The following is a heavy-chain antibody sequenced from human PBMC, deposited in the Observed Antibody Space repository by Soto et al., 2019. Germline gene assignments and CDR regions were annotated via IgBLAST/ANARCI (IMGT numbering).Heavy chain of an antibody. CDR2: IIPIFGTA. CDR1: GGTFSSYA. J-gene: IGHJ5*02. V-gene: IGHV1-69*13. Sequence: SVKVSCKASGGTFSSYAISWVRQAPGQGLEWMGGIIPIFGTANYAQKFQGRVTITADESTSTAYMELSSLRDEDTAVYYCAREGGSLNWFDPWGQGTLVTVSS. D-gene: IGHD1-26*01. CDR3: AREGGSLNWFDP.